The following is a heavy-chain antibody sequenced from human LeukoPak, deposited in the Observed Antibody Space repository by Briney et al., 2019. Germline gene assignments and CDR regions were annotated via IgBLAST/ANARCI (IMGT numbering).Heavy chain of an antibody. D-gene: IGHD5-18*01. Sequence: GGSLRLSCAASGFTFSSYAMSWVRQAPGKGLEWVSAISGSGGSTYYADSVKGRFTISRDNSKNTLYLQMNSLRAEDTAVYYCAKDRSGGYSYGYWFDPWGQGTLATVSS. V-gene: IGHV3-23*01. CDR1: GFTFSSYA. CDR2: ISGSGGST. CDR3: AKDRSGGYSYGYWFDP. J-gene: IGHJ5*02.